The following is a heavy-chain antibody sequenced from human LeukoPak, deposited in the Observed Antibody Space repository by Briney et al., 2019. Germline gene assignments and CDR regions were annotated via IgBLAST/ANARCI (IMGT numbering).Heavy chain of an antibody. D-gene: IGHD6-13*01. Sequence: GGSLRLSCAASGFTFSSYSMTWVRQAPGKGLEWISYIHDGGSPIYYADSVKGRFTVSRDNAKKSLYLQMNSLRAEDTAVYYCARGGSSWFSYWGQGTLVTVSS. J-gene: IGHJ4*02. CDR3: ARGGSSWFSY. CDR1: GFTFSSYS. CDR2: IHDGGSPI. V-gene: IGHV3-48*01.